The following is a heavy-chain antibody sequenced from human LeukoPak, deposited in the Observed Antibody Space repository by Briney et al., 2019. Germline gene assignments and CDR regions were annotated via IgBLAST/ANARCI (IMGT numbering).Heavy chain of an antibody. J-gene: IGHJ4*02. CDR1: GFNFSDYY. Sequence: GGSPRLSCAAPGFNFSDYYMSWIRQPPGKGLGWVSYISSSGNTIYYADSVKGRFTISRDNAKNSLYLHMNSLRAEDTAVYYCARFPKRVDFWFWVDYWGQGTLVTVSS. CDR3: ARFPKRVDFWFWVDY. CDR2: ISSSGNTI. V-gene: IGHV3-11*04. D-gene: IGHD3-3*01.